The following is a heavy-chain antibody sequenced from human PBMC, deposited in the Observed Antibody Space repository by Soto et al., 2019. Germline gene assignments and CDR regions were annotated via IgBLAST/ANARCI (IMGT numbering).Heavy chain of an antibody. D-gene: IGHD3-3*01. J-gene: IGHJ6*02. V-gene: IGHV1-69*12. CDR3: ARDNMSLSDDFRSLDG. CDR1: GGTFSSYA. CDR2: IIPIFGTA. Sequence: QVQLVQSGAEVKKLGSSVKVSCKASGGTFSSYAISWVRQAPGQGLEWMGGIIPIFGTANYAQKFQGRVTITADESTSTAYMELSSLRSEDTAVYYCARDNMSLSDDFRSLDGWGQGTTVTVSS.